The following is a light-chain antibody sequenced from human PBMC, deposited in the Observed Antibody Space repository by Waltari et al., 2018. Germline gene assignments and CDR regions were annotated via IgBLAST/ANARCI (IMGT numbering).Light chain of an antibody. CDR3: QQRANWPRT. Sequence: EIVLTQSPATLSLSPGERAPLSCRASPGISDYLAWYQQKPGQAPRRLIYDVVNRATGIPARFSGSGFGTDFTLTISSLEPEDFGVYYCQQRANWPRTFGLGTKVEIK. CDR2: DVV. CDR1: PGISDY. J-gene: IGKJ1*01. V-gene: IGKV3-11*01.